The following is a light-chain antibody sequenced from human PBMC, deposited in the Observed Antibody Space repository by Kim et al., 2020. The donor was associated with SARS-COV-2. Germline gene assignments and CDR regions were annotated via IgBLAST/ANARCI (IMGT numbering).Light chain of an antibody. V-gene: IGKV1-16*01. CDR2: AAS. Sequence: ASEGDSITSTCRASQAIIDYLAWFQQKPGRAPKSLFHAASSLQSGVPSRFSGSGSGTDFSLTIHNVQPEDFATYYCQQYKTYPFTCGPGTKVDIK. CDR1: QAIIDY. CDR3: QQYKTYPFT. J-gene: IGKJ3*01.